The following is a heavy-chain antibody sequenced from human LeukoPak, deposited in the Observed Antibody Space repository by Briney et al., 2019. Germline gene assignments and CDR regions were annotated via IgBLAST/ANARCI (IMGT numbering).Heavy chain of an antibody. V-gene: IGHV4-34*01. CDR1: GGSFSGYY. CDR3: AGGNILTGYNFDY. D-gene: IGHD3-9*01. J-gene: IGHJ4*02. Sequence: KSSETLSLTCAVYGGSFSGYYWSWIRQPPGKGLEWIGEINHSGSTSYNPSLKSRVTISVDTSKNQFSLKLSSVTAADTAVYYCAGGNILTGYNFDYWGQGTLVTVSS. CDR2: INHSGST.